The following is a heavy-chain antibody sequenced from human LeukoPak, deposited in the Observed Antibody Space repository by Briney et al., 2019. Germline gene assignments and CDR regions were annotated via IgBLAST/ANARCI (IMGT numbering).Heavy chain of an antibody. Sequence: GGSLRLSCAASGFTFGSYAMSWVRQAPGKGLEWVSAISGSGGSTYYADSVKGRFTISRDNSKNTLYLQMNSLRAEDTAIYYCAKDRQWLVFGAFDIWGQGTMVTVSS. CDR2: ISGSGGST. CDR1: GFTFGSYA. J-gene: IGHJ3*02. D-gene: IGHD6-19*01. V-gene: IGHV3-23*01. CDR3: AKDRQWLVFGAFDI.